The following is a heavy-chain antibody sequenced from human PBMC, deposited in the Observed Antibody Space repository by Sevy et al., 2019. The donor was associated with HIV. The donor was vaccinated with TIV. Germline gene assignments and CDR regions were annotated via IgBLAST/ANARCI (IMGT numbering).Heavy chain of an antibody. Sequence: KQSQTLSLTCAISGDSVSSNSAAWNWIRQSPSRGLEWLGRTYYRSKWYNDYAVSVKSRITINPDTFKNHFSLQLNSVTPEETAVYYCAREGGSYCSSTSCYRGGLVAAAVDYWGQGTLVTVSS. CDR3: AREGGSYCSSTSCYRGGLVAAAVDY. V-gene: IGHV6-1*01. CDR2: TYYRSKWYN. D-gene: IGHD2-2*02. CDR1: GDSVSSNSAA. J-gene: IGHJ4*02.